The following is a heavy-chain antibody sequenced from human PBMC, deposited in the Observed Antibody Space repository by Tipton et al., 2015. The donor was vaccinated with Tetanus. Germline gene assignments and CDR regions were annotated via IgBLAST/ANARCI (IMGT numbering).Heavy chain of an antibody. J-gene: IGHJ6*02. Sequence: TLSLTCTVSGGSIRSGSYQWNWIRQPPGKGLEWLAYTSPSGRTNSNYSLKSRITISQDMSKNQFSLRLASVTAADTAVYYCARLTGHSMDVVDYYYFGMDVWGQGTKVTVSS. CDR2: TSPSGRT. CDR3: ARLTGHSMDVVDYYYFGMDV. V-gene: IGHV4-61*01. CDR1: GGSIRSGSYQ. D-gene: IGHD2-21*01.